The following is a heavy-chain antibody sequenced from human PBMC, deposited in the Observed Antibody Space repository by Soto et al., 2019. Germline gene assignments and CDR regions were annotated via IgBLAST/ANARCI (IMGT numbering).Heavy chain of an antibody. V-gene: IGHV1-8*01. D-gene: IGHD3-22*01. CDR3: ARGSYYYDSSGYTNAFDI. CDR2: MNPNSGNT. Sequence: ASVKVSCKASGYTFTSYDINWVRQATGQGLEWMGWMNPNSGNTGYAQKFQGRVTMTRNTSISTAYMELSSLGSEDTAVYYCARGSYYYDSSGYTNAFDIWGQGTMVTVSS. CDR1: GYTFTSYD. J-gene: IGHJ3*02.